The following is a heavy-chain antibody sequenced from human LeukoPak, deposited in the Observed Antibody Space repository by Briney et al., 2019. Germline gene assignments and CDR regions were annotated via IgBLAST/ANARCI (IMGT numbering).Heavy chain of an antibody. D-gene: IGHD2-21*01. V-gene: IGHV5-51*01. CDR3: ASARRGDYYWWFDP. CDR2: IYPDNSNT. CDR1: GYSSTGYW. J-gene: IGHJ5*02. Sequence: GESLKISCKGSGYSSTGYWIGWVRQMPGKGLEWMGIIYPDNSNTRYSPSFQGQVTISADKSINAAYLHWSSLRASDTAIYYCASARRGDYYWWFDPWGQGTLVTVSS.